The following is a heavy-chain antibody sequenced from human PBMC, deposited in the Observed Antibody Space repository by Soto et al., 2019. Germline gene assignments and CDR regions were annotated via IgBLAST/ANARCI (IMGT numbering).Heavy chain of an antibody. CDR1: GFTFDDYA. D-gene: IGHD6-19*01. J-gene: IGHJ4*02. CDR3: AKAGRSGWYVYFDY. V-gene: IGHV3-9*01. Sequence: EVQLVESGGGLVQPGRSLRLSCAASGFTFDDYAMHWVRQAPGKGLEWVSGISWNSGSIGYADSVKGRFTISRDNAKNSLYLQMTSLRAEDTALYYCAKAGRSGWYVYFDYWGQGTLVTVSS. CDR2: ISWNSGSI.